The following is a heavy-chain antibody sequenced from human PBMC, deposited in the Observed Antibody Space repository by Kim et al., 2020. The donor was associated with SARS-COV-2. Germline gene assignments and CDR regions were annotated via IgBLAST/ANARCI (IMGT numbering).Heavy chain of an antibody. D-gene: IGHD6-13*01. CDR3: AKDIRSTLAAAGFGY. J-gene: IGHJ4*02. V-gene: IGHV3-9*01. Sequence: DSVKGRFTISRDNAKNSLYLQMNSLRAEDTALYYCAKDIRSTLAAAGFGYWGQGTLVTVSS.